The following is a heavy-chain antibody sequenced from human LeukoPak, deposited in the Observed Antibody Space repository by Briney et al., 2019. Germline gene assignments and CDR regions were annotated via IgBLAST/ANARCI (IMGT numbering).Heavy chain of an antibody. J-gene: IGHJ4*02. V-gene: IGHV4-4*07. D-gene: IGHD5-12*01. CDR2: IYSTGRS. CDR3: ARDGPRSGYDLGHFDN. CDR1: GCSISNYF. Sequence: SETLSLTCTVSGCSISNYFWSWVRQPAGKGLEWIGRIYSTGRSDYNHSPKSRITMSLDTSKNQFALKLRPVTAADTAVYYCARDGPRSGYDLGHFDNLGQGTLVTASS.